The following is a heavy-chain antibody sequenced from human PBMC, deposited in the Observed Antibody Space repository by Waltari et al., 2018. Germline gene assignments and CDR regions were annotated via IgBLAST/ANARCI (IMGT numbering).Heavy chain of an antibody. CDR3: ARPIAAADDWYFDL. CDR2: IIPSLGIA. V-gene: IGHV1-69*10. CDR1: GGTFSSYA. D-gene: IGHD6-13*01. Sequence: QVQLVQSGAEVKKPGSSVKVSCKASGGTFSSYAISWVRQAPGQGLEWMGGIIPSLGIATYAQKFQGRVTITADKATSTASRELSSLRSEDTAVYYCARPIAAADDWYFDLWGRGNLVTVSS. J-gene: IGHJ2*01.